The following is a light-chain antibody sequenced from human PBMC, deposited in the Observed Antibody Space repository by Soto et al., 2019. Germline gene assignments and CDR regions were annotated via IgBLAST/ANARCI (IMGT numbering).Light chain of an antibody. CDR3: QQGHNWPLT. V-gene: IGKV3-15*01. CDR2: GAS. Sequence: EIVMTQSPATLSLCPGERAALSCRASQSINSELAWYQQKPGQPPRLLIYGASTRATGVPARFTGSESGSEFTLTISGLQSEDFAVYYCQQGHNWPLTFGQGTRLEI. J-gene: IGKJ2*01. CDR1: QSINSE.